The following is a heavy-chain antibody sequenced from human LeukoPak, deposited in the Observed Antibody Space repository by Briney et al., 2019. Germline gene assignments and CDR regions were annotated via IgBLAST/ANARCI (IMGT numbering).Heavy chain of an antibody. CDR1: GFTVSSNY. V-gene: IGHV3-11*01. CDR3: ARDLYYYDSSGYPLGY. D-gene: IGHD3-22*01. J-gene: IGHJ4*02. CDR2: ISSSGSTI. Sequence: GGSLRLSCAASGFTVSSNYMSWIRQAPGKGLEWVSYISSSGSTIYYADSVKGRFTISRDNAKNSLYLQMNSLRAEDTAVYYCARDLYYYDSSGYPLGYWGQGTLVTVSS.